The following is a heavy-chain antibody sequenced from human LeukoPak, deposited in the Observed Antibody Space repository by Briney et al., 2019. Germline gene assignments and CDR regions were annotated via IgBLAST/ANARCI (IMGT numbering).Heavy chain of an antibody. J-gene: IGHJ5*02. Sequence: ASETLSLTCTVSGGSISSYYWSWIRQPAGKGLEWIGRIYTSGSTNYNPSLKSRVTMSVDTSKNQFSLELNSVTAADTAVYYCARDQQYHRPAGWFDPWGQGTLVTVSS. CDR2: IYTSGST. CDR1: GGSISSYY. V-gene: IGHV4-4*07. CDR3: ARDQQYHRPAGWFDP. D-gene: IGHD1-14*01.